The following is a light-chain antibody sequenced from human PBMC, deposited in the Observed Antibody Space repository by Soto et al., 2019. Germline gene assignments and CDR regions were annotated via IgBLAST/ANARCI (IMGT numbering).Light chain of an antibody. CDR1: QSVSSSY. Sequence: EIVLTQSPGTLSLSPGERATLSCRASQSVSSSYLARYQQKPGQAPRLLIYAASSRATGIPDRFSGSGSGTDCTLNISRLEPEDFAVYYCQQYGSSSWTFGQGTTVEIK. CDR3: QQYGSSSWT. V-gene: IGKV3-20*01. CDR2: AAS. J-gene: IGKJ1*01.